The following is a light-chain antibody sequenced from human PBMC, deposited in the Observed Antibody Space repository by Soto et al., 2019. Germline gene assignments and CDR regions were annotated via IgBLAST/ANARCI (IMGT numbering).Light chain of an antibody. J-gene: IGKJ1*01. CDR1: QSVLYSSNNKNY. CDR2: WAF. V-gene: IGKV4-1*01. CDR3: QQYYDTPWT. Sequence: DIVMTQSPDSLAVSLGERATINCKSSQSVLYSSNNKNYFAWYLQKPGQAPKLLIYWAFTRESGVPDRFSGSGSGTDFTLTISSMQAEDVAVYYCQQYYDTPWTFGQGTKVEIK.